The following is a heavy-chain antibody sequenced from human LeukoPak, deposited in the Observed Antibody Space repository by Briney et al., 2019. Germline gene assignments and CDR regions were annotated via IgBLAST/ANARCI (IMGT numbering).Heavy chain of an antibody. CDR1: GFTVSSNY. V-gene: IGHV3-66*01. D-gene: IGHD1-26*01. CDR2: IYNVGST. CDR3: ARDGGSYYFDY. Sequence: GGSLRLSCAASGFTVSSNYMSWVRQAPGKGLEWVSVIYNVGSTYFADSVKGRSTISRDNSKNTLYLQMNSLTAEDTAVYYCARDGGSYYFDYWGQGTLVTVSS. J-gene: IGHJ4*02.